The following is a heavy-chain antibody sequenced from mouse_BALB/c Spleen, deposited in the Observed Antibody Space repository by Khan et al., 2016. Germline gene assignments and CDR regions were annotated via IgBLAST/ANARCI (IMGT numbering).Heavy chain of an antibody. CDR1: GFTFSSYG. CDR3: ASLNWDGAY. D-gene: IGHD4-1*01. Sequence: EVELVESGGGLVQPGGSPKLSCAASGFTFSSYGMSWVRQTPDKRLELVATINSNGGSTYYPDSVKGRFTISRDNAKNTLYLQMSSLKSEDTATYYCASLNWDGAYWGQGTLVTVSA. V-gene: IGHV5-6-3*01. J-gene: IGHJ3*01. CDR2: INSNGGST.